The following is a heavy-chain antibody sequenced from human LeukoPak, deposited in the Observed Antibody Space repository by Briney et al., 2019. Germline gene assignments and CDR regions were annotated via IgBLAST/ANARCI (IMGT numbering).Heavy chain of an antibody. D-gene: IGHD1-26*01. Sequence: SETLSPTCTVSGGSISSYYWSWIRQPPGKGLEWIGYIYYSGSTNYNPSLKSRVTISVDTSKNQFSLKLSSVTAADTAVYYCARYSGSYHYYYYYYMDVWGKGTTVTVSS. CDR1: GGSISSYY. J-gene: IGHJ6*03. V-gene: IGHV4-59*01. CDR3: ARYSGSYHYYYYYYMDV. CDR2: IYYSGST.